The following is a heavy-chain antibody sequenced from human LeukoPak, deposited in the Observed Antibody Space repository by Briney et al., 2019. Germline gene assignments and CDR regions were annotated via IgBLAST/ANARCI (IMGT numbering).Heavy chain of an antibody. D-gene: IGHD6-13*01. CDR3: ARDQLVVGSSWYKRVFDY. Sequence: SETLSLTCTVSGGSISSSSYYWGWIRQSPGKGLEWIGSIYYSGSTYYNPSLKSRVTISVDTPKNQFSLKLSSVTAADTAVYYCARDQLVVGSSWYKRVFDYWGQGTLVTVSS. CDR1: GGSISSSSYY. J-gene: IGHJ4*02. CDR2: IYYSGST. V-gene: IGHV4-39*07.